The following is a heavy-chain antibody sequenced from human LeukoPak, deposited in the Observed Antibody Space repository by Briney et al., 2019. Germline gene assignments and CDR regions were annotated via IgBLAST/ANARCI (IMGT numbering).Heavy chain of an antibody. Sequence: GASVKVSRKVSGYTLTELSMHWVRQAPGKGPEKMGGFDPEDGETIYAQKFQGRVTMTEDTSTDTAYMELSSLRSEDTAVYYCATGVRGDWFDPWGQGTLVTVSS. CDR1: GYTLTELS. V-gene: IGHV1-24*01. D-gene: IGHD3-10*01. CDR2: FDPEDGET. J-gene: IGHJ5*02. CDR3: ATGVRGDWFDP.